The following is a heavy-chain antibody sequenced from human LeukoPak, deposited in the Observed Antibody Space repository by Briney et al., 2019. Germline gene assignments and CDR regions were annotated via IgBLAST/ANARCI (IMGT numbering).Heavy chain of an antibody. V-gene: IGHV3-53*01. CDR1: GFTVSSNY. CDR3: ARGTAYYYGSGSYPALDY. CDR2: IYSGGST. J-gene: IGHJ4*02. Sequence: GGSLRLSCAASGFTVSSNYMSWVRQAPGKGLEWVSVIYSGGSTYYADSVKGRFTISRDNSKNTLYLQMNSLRAEDTVVYYCARGTAYYYGSGSYPALDYWGQGTLVTVSS. D-gene: IGHD3-10*01.